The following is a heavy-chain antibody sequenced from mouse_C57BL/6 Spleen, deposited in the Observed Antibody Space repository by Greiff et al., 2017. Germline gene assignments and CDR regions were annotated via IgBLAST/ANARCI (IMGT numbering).Heavy chain of an antibody. CDR2: IHPNSGST. Sequence: QVQLQQPGAELVKPGASVKLSCKASGYTFTSYWMHWVKQRPGQGLEWIGMIHPNSGSTNYNEKFKSKATLTVDKSSSTAYMQLSSLTSEDSAVYYCARWGLFYYAMDYWGQGTSVTVSS. CDR3: ARWGLFYYAMDY. D-gene: IGHD1-1*01. V-gene: IGHV1-64*01. CDR1: GYTFTSYW. J-gene: IGHJ4*01.